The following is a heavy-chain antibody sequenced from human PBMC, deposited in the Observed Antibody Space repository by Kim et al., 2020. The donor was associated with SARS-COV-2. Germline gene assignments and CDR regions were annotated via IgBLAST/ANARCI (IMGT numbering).Heavy chain of an antibody. CDR3: ARGQQLVGWFDP. V-gene: IGHV1-2*06. J-gene: IGHJ5*02. D-gene: IGHD6-13*01. CDR1: GYTFTGYY. Sequence: ASVKVSCKASGYTFTGYYMHWVRQAPGQGLEWMGRINPNSGSTNYAQKFQGRVTMTRDTSISTAYMELSRLRSDDTAVYYCARGQQLVGWFDPWGQGTLVTVSS. CDR2: INPNSGST.